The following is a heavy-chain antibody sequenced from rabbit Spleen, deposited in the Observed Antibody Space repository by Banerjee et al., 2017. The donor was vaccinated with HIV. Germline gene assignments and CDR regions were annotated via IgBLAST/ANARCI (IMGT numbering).Heavy chain of an antibody. CDR1: GFSFSSGYD. CDR2: NDGGSAGST. CDR3: ARDLVAVIGWNFSL. Sequence: QSLEESGGDLVKPDASLTLTCTASGFSFSSGYDSCWVRQAPGKGLEWIACNDGGSAGSTYYASWAKGRFSISKTSSTTVTLQMTSLTAADTATYFCARDLVAVIGWNFSLWGPGTLVTVS. V-gene: IGHV1S40*01. D-gene: IGHD1-1*01. J-gene: IGHJ4*01.